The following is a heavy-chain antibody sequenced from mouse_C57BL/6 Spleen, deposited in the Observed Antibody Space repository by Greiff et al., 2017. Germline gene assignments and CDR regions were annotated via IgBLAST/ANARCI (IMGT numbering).Heavy chain of an antibody. CDR3: ASLNWEGY. CDR1: GYTFTSYW. CDR2: IYPGSGST. Sequence: QVQLQQPGAELVKPWASVSMSCKVSGYTFTSYWITWVKQRPGQGLEWIGDIYPGSGSTNYTEKFKSKATLTVDSYSRTAYMQHSSQTSEDSAVYYCASLNWEGYWGQGTTLTVSS. D-gene: IGHD4-1*01. J-gene: IGHJ2*01. V-gene: IGHV1-55*01.